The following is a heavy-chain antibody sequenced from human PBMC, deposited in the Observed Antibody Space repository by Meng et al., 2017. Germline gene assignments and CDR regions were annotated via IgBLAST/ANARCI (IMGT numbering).Heavy chain of an antibody. CDR2: ITHDGSKT. Sequence: QGRPVGSCVAVVQPGRSPRRACAGCCITFRSYVLHWVRQAPGKELEWVALITHDGSKTYYADSVKGRSTISRDNSKSTLFMQMNSLRAEDTAVYYCAREGGGNGLDYWGQGTLVTVSS. CDR3: AREGGGNGLDY. V-gene: IGHV3-30*07. CDR1: CITFRSYV. J-gene: IGHJ4*02. D-gene: IGHD4-23*01.